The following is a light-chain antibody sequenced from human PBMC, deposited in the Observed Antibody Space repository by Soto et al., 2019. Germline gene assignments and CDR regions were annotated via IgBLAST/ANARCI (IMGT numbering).Light chain of an antibody. V-gene: IGKV3-11*01. J-gene: IGKJ5*01. CDR2: DSS. CDR3: QQCRKWPTT. CDR1: QSVSSS. Sequence: EIVLTQSPATLSLSPGERATLSCRASQSVSSSLAGYQQRPGQAPRLLIYDSSNRATGIPARFSGSGSGTDFTLTISSLEPEDFAVYYCQQCRKWPTTFGQGTRLDIK.